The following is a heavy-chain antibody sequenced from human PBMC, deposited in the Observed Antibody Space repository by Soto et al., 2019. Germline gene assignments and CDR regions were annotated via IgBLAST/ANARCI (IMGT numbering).Heavy chain of an antibody. Sequence: GGSLRLSCAASGFTFSSYYMSWIRQAPGKGLEWVSYISSSSSTIYYADSVKGRFTISRDNAKNSLSLQMNSLRAEDTAVYYCARGYYYGMDVWGQGTTVTVSS. CDR1: GFTFSSYY. CDR2: ISSSSSTI. CDR3: ARGYYYGMDV. J-gene: IGHJ6*02. V-gene: IGHV3-48*01.